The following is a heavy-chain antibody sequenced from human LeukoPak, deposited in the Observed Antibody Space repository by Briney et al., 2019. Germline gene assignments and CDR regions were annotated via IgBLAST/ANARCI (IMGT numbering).Heavy chain of an antibody. Sequence: PSETLSLTCTVSGGSISSSSYYWGWIRQPPGKGLEWIGSIYYSGSTYYNPSLKSRVTISVDTSKNQFSLKLSSVTAADTAVYYCARLWFGDPNWFGPWGQGTLVTVSS. D-gene: IGHD3-10*01. CDR1: GGSISSSSYY. CDR2: IYYSGST. V-gene: IGHV4-39*01. CDR3: ARLWFGDPNWFGP. J-gene: IGHJ5*02.